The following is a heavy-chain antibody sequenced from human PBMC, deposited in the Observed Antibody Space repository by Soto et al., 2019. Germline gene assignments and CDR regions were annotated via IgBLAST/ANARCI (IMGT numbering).Heavy chain of an antibody. CDR3: ARKKKGLRWFGRGGMDV. D-gene: IGHD3-10*01. CDR1: GGSFSGYY. Sequence: QVQLQQWGAGLLKPSETLSLTCAVYGGSFSGYYWSWIRQPPGKGLEWIVEINHSGSTNYNPSLKSRRTISVDTSKNRFALKLSSVTAADTAVYYCARKKKGLRWFGRGGMDVWGQGTTVTVSS. J-gene: IGHJ6*02. V-gene: IGHV4-34*01. CDR2: INHSGST.